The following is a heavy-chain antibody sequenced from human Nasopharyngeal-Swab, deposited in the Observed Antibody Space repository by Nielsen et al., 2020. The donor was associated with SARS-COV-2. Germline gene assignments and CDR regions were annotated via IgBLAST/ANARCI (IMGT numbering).Heavy chain of an antibody. CDR2: TYYRSKWYN. V-gene: IGHV6-1*01. D-gene: IGHD4-17*01. Sequence: WIRQSPSRGLEWLGRTYYRSKWYNDYAESVKSRITINPDTSKNQFSLHLNSVTPEDTAVYYCARARGAYGDYYYYYYTDDWGKGTTVTVSS. CDR3: ARARGAYGDYYYYYYTDD. J-gene: IGHJ6*03.